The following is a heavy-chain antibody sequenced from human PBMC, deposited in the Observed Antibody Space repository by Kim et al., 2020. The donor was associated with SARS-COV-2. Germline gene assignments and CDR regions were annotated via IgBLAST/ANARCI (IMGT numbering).Heavy chain of an antibody. CDR2: IIPILGIA. V-gene: IGHV1-69*04. D-gene: IGHD3-10*01. CDR3: ARDGYYGSGSYHYFDY. J-gene: IGHJ4*02. Sequence: SVKVSCKASGGTFSSYTISWVRQAPGQGLEWMGRIIPILGIANYAQKFQGRVTITADKSTSTAYMELSSLRSEDTAVYYCARDGYYGSGSYHYFDYLGQGTLVTVSP. CDR1: GGTFSSYT.